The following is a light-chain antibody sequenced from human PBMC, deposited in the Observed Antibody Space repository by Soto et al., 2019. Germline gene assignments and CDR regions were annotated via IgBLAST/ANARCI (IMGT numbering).Light chain of an antibody. CDR1: QSGSSY. Sequence: EIVLTQSPATLSLSPGERATLSCRASQSGSSYLAWYQQKPGQAPRLLLYDASNRANGIPARFSGRGSGTDSNHTTINLEPEDLAVYYCHQRSNCTHWTFGQGTNVEIK. J-gene: IGKJ1*01. V-gene: IGKV3-11*01. CDR3: HQRSNCTHWT. CDR2: DAS.